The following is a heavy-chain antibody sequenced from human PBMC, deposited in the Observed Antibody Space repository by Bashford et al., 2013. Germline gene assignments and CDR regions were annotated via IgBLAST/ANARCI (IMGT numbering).Heavy chain of an antibody. D-gene: IGHD6-6*01. CDR1: GGSISSYY. Sequence: RPLLYSSETLSLTCTVSGGSISSYYWSWIRQPPGKGLEWIGYIYYSGSTNYNPSLKSRVTISVDTSKNQFSLKLSSVTAADTAVYYCARESRQLVRFYYYYGMDVWGQGTTVTVSS. V-gene: IGHV4-59*01. CDR3: ARESRQLVRFYYYYGMDV. CDR2: IYYSGST. J-gene: IGHJ6*02.